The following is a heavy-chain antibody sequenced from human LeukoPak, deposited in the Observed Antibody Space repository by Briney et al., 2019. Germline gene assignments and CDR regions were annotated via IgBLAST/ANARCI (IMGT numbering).Heavy chain of an antibody. D-gene: IGHD3-22*01. Sequence: GESLKISCKGSGYSFTSYWIGWVRQMPGKGLEWMGIIYPGDSDTRYSPSFQGQVTISADKSISTAYLQWSSLKASGTAMYYCARHQTYYYDSSGSLNDYWGQGTLVTVSS. V-gene: IGHV5-51*01. CDR2: IYPGDSDT. CDR1: GYSFTSYW. J-gene: IGHJ4*02. CDR3: ARHQTYYYDSSGSLNDY.